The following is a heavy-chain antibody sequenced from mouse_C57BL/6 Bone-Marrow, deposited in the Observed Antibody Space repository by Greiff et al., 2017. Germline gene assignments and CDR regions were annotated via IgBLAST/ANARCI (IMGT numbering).Heavy chain of an antibody. CDR2: IDPENGDT. CDR3: TPDYYGSRGND. D-gene: IGHD1-1*01. CDR1: GFNINDDY. J-gene: IGHJ2*01. Sequence: EVKLMESGAELVRPGASVKLSCTASGFNINDDYMHWVKQRPEQGLEWIGWIDPENGDTEYASKFQGKATLTADTSSNTAYLQLSSLTSEDTAVYYCTPDYYGSRGNDWGQGTTLTVSS. V-gene: IGHV14-4*01.